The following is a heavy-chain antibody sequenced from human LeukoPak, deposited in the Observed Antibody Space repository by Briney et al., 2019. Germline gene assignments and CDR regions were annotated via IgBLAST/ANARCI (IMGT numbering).Heavy chain of an antibody. Sequence: GGSLRPSCTASGFTFGDYAMSWVRQAPGKGLEWVGFIRSKAYGGTTEYAASVKGRFTISRDDSKSIAYLQMNSLKTEDTAVYYCSTGVDSSGYYWGGVVSDYWGQGTLVTVSS. CDR1: GFTFGDYA. CDR2: IRSKAYGGTT. V-gene: IGHV3-49*04. CDR3: STGVDSSGYYWGGVVSDY. J-gene: IGHJ4*02. D-gene: IGHD3-22*01.